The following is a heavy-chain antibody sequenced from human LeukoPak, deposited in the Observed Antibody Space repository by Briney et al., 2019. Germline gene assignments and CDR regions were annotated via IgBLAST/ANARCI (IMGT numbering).Heavy chain of an antibody. D-gene: IGHD6-19*01. Sequence: ASVKVSCRASGYTLTNYAIHWVRQAPGQRLEWMGWFNSDTGNTEYSQKFQGRVTISRDTSANTAYMELNRLRPEDTAVFYCVRGGPNKSGWTLDYWGQGTLVTVSS. J-gene: IGHJ4*02. CDR3: VRGGPNKSGWTLDY. CDR2: FNSDTGNT. V-gene: IGHV1-3*01. CDR1: GYTLTNYA.